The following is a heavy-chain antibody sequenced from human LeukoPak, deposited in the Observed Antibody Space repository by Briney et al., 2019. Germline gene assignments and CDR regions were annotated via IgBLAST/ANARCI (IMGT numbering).Heavy chain of an antibody. CDR1: GFTVSSNY. J-gene: IGHJ4*02. CDR2: IKQDGSEK. CDR3: ARAYTEPVFDY. D-gene: IGHD3-16*01. V-gene: IGHV3-7*04. Sequence: GGSLRLSCAASGFTVSSNYMSWVRQAPGKGLEWVANIKQDGSEKYYVDSVKGRFTISRDNAKNSLYLQMNSLRAEDTAVYYCARAYTEPVFDYWGQGTLVTVSS.